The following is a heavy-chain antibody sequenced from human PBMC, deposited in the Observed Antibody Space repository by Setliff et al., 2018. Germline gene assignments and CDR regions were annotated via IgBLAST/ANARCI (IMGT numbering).Heavy chain of an antibody. CDR3: ATSGATDYYGMDV. V-gene: IGHV1-18*01. CDR2: ISAYNGNT. J-gene: IGHJ6*02. Sequence: ASVKVSCKASGYTFTSYGISWVRQAPGQGLEWMGWISAYNGNTIYAQKFQGRVTMTEDTSTDTAYMELSSLRSEDTAVYYCATSGATDYYGMDVWGQGTTVTVSS. CDR1: GYTFTSYG. D-gene: IGHD1-26*01.